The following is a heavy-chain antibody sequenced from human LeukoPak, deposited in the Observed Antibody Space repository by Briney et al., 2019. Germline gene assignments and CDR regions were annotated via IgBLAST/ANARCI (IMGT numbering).Heavy chain of an antibody. Sequence: GGSLRLSCAASGFTFSSYAMSWVRQAPGKGLEWVSAISGSGGSTYHADSVKGRFTISRDNSKNTLYLQMNSLRAEDTAVYYCAKVVSNWNYFDYWGQGTLVTVSS. V-gene: IGHV3-23*01. CDR2: ISGSGGST. CDR3: AKVVSNWNYFDY. J-gene: IGHJ4*02. D-gene: IGHD1-20*01. CDR1: GFTFSSYA.